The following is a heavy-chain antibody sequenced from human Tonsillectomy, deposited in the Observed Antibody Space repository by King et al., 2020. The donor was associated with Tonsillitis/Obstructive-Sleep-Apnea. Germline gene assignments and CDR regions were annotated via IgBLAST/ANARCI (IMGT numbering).Heavy chain of an antibody. V-gene: IGHV3-23*04. CDR2: MSGSGGTT. Sequence: VQLVESGGGLVRPGGSLRLSCAASGFTFSSYVMSWVRQAPGKGLEWVSAMSGSGGTTYYADSVKGRFTISRDNSKNTLYLQMNSLRAEDTAMYYCAKEGDQLPHLDYWGQGTLVTVSS. J-gene: IGHJ4*02. CDR1: GFTFSSYV. D-gene: IGHD2-2*01. CDR3: AKEGDQLPHLDY.